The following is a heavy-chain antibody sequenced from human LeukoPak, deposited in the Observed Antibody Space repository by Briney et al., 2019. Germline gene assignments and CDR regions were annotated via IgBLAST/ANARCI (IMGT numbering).Heavy chain of an antibody. Sequence: GGSLRLSCAASGFTFSSYSMNWVRQAPGKGLEWVSYISSSSSTIYCADSVKGRFTISRDNAKNSLYLQMNSLRAEDTAVYYCARERGYSYGYSDYWGQGTLVTVSS. CDR3: ARERGYSYGYSDY. J-gene: IGHJ4*02. V-gene: IGHV3-48*01. CDR2: ISSSSSTI. D-gene: IGHD5-18*01. CDR1: GFTFSSYS.